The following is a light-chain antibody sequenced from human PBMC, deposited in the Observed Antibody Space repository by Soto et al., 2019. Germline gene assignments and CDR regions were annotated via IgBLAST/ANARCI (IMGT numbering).Light chain of an antibody. CDR2: RDD. CDR3: AAWDDSLNGHV. V-gene: IGLV1-44*01. CDR1: SSNIGGNT. J-gene: IGLJ1*01. Sequence: QSVLTQPPSTSGTPGQRVTISCSGSSSNIGGNTVNWYQQLPGTAPTLLIYRDDQRPSGVPDRFSGSKSGISASLAISGPQSEDEADYYCAAWDDSLNGHVFGTGTKVTVL.